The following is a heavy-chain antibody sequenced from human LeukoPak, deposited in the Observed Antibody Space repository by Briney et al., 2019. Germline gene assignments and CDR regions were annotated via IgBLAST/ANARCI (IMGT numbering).Heavy chain of an antibody. D-gene: IGHD3-22*01. V-gene: IGHV4-59*12. J-gene: IGHJ4*02. Sequence: SETLSLTCSVSGDSISMYYWNWIRQSPGKGLEWIGYIDHTGSTNYNPSLNSRVTISRDTSTNHFSLKLSSVTAADTAVYYCARGRSSSGYWYWGQGTLVTVSS. CDR2: IDHTGST. CDR3: ARGRSSSGYWY. CDR1: GDSISMYY.